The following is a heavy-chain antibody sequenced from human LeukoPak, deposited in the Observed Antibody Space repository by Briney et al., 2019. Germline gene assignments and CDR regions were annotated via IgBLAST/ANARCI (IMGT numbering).Heavy chain of an antibody. Sequence: PSETLSLTCTVSGGSVSSGSYYWSWIRQPPGKGLEWIGYFYYSGSTNYNPSLKSRVTISVDTSKNQFSLKLTSVTAADTAVYYCARERSGGVVGAMDDAFDIWGQGTMVTVSS. CDR1: GGSVSSGSYY. CDR3: ARERSGGVVGAMDDAFDI. CDR2: FYYSGST. J-gene: IGHJ3*02. D-gene: IGHD1-26*01. V-gene: IGHV4-61*01.